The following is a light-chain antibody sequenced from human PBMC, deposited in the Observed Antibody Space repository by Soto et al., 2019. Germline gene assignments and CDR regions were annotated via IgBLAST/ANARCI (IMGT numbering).Light chain of an antibody. J-gene: IGKJ1*01. Sequence: IQMTQSPSSLSASVGDRVTITCRASQTISTYLNWYQQKPGKAPKLLIYGAFILQSGVPSRVSGSGSGTDFSLTISNLQPEDFATYYYQHYNSYSEAFGQGTKVDIK. V-gene: IGKV1-39*01. CDR2: GAF. CDR3: QHYNSYSEA. CDR1: QTISTY.